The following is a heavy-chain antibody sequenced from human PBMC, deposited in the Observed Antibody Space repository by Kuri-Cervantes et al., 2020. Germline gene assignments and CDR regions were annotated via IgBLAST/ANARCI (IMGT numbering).Heavy chain of an antibody. J-gene: IGHJ2*01. CDR3: ARELLYFDL. V-gene: IGHV4-59*08. CDR1: GGSISTYY. CDR2: IFYSGST. D-gene: IGHD1-26*01. Sequence: SETLSLTCTVAGGSISTYYWSWIRQPPGKGLEWIGYIFYSGSTNYNPSLKSRVTISVDTSKNQFSLKLSSVTAADTAVYYCARELLYFDLWGRGTLVTVSS.